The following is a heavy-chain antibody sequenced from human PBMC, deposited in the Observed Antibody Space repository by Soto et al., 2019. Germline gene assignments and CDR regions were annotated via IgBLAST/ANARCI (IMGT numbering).Heavy chain of an antibody. CDR1: GGSISSGDYY. V-gene: IGHV4-30-4*01. D-gene: IGHD3-9*01. J-gene: IGHJ6*02. Sequence: SETLSLTCTVSGGSISSGDYYWSWIRQPPGKGLEWIGYIYYSGSIYYNPSLKSRVTISVDTSKNQFSLKLSSVTAADTAVYYCARETYYDILTGYRYYYGMDVWGQGTTVTVSS. CDR3: ARETYYDILTGYRYYYGMDV. CDR2: IYYSGSI.